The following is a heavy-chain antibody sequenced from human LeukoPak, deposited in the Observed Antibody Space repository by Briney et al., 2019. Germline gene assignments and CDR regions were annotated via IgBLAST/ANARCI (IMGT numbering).Heavy chain of an antibody. CDR1: GGSISSSSYY. CDR2: IYYSGST. J-gene: IGHJ4*02. V-gene: IGHV4-39*01. D-gene: IGHD3-3*01. CDR3: ARQWGHYDFWSGYQYYFDY. Sequence: PSETLSLTCIVSGGSISSSSYYWGWTRQPPGKGLEWIGSIYYSGSTYYNPSLKSRVTISVDTSKNQFSLKLSSVTAADTAVYYCARQWGHYDFWSGYQYYFDYWGQGTLVTVSS.